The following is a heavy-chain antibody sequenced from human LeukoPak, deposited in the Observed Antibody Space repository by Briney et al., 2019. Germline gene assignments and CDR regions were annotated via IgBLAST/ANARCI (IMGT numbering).Heavy chain of an antibody. V-gene: IGHV1-46*01. D-gene: IGHD5-18*01. Sequence: ASVKVSCKASGDTFTSYYMYWVRQAPGQGLEWMGIINPSGGSTSYAQKFQGRVTMTRDTSTSTVYMELSSLRSEDTAVYYCAKSGYLNWFDPWGQGTLVTVSS. CDR2: INPSGGST. CDR3: AKSGYLNWFDP. J-gene: IGHJ5*02. CDR1: GDTFTSYY.